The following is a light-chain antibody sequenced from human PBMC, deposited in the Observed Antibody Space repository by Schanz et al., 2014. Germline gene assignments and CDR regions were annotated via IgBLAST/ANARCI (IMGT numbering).Light chain of an antibody. V-gene: IGLV2-8*01. J-gene: IGLJ1*01. CDR1: SSDIGGYNY. CDR2: EVS. Sequence: QSALTQPPSASGSPGQSVTISCTGTSSDIGGYNYVSWYQQHPGKAPKILIYEVSKRPSGVSNRFSGSKSGNTASLTISGLQADDEADYYCCSYAGSGTNVFGTGTKLT. CDR3: CSYAGSGTNV.